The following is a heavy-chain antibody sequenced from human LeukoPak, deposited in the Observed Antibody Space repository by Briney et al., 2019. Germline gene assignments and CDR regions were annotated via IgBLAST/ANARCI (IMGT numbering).Heavy chain of an antibody. CDR2: IYYSGST. CDR1: GGSISSSSYY. Sequence: SETLSLTCTVSGGSISSSSYYWGWIRQPPGKGLEWIGSIYYSGSTFYNPSLKSRVTISVDTSKNEFSLKLSSVTAADTAVYYCARAYHSSWYLNWFDPWGQGTLVTVSS. CDR3: ARAYHSSWYLNWFDP. V-gene: IGHV4-39*07. J-gene: IGHJ5*02. D-gene: IGHD6-13*01.